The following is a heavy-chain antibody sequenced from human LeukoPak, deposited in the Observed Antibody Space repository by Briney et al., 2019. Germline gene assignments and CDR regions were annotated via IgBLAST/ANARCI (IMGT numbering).Heavy chain of an antibody. Sequence: GGSLRLSCAAPGFTFDDYGMSRVRQAPGKGLEWVSAISGSGGSTYYADSVKGRFTISRDNSKNTLYLQMNSLRAEDTAVYYCAKDSGASYNYYYYYMDVWGKGTTVTISS. V-gene: IGHV3-23*01. J-gene: IGHJ6*03. CDR1: GFTFDDYG. CDR2: ISGSGGST. CDR3: AKDSGASYNYYYYYMDV. D-gene: IGHD3-10*01.